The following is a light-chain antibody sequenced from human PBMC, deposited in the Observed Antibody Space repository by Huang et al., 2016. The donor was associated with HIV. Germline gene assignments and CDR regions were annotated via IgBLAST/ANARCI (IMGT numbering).Light chain of an antibody. CDR3: QQSYSALIT. Sequence: IQLTQSPTSLSASVGDRVTIACRASQAIWTYLNWFQQKPGRAPRLLISDVYYLHTGPPSRFSGSGAGTEFTLTIRGLQFDDFATYFCQQSYSALITFGQGTRLEIK. V-gene: IGKV1-39*01. CDR1: QAIWTY. J-gene: IGKJ5*01. CDR2: DVY.